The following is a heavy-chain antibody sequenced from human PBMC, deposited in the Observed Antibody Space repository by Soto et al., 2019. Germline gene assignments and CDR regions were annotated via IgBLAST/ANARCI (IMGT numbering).Heavy chain of an antibody. Sequence: GGSLRLSCAASGFTFSSYGMHWVRQAPGKGLEWVAVIWYDGSNKYYADSVKGRFTISRDNSKNTLYLQMNSLRAEDTAVYYCARGLMRAAAGTYYYYYGMDVWGQGTTVTVSS. CDR3: ARGLMRAAAGTYYYYYGMDV. V-gene: IGHV3-33*01. J-gene: IGHJ6*02. D-gene: IGHD6-13*01. CDR2: IWYDGSNK. CDR1: GFTFSSYG.